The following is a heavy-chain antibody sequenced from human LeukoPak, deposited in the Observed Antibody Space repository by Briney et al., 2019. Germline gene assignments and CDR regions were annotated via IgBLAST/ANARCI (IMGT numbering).Heavy chain of an antibody. V-gene: IGHV3-20*04. D-gene: IGHD5-12*01. CDR3: ARARLRLSGYYYYMDV. Sequence: GGSLRLSSAASGFTFDDYGMSWVRQAPGKGLEWVSGINWNGGSTGYADSVKGRFTISRDNAKNSLYLQMNSLRAEDTALYYCARARLRLSGYYYYMDVWGKGTTVTVSS. J-gene: IGHJ6*03. CDR1: GFTFDDYG. CDR2: INWNGGST.